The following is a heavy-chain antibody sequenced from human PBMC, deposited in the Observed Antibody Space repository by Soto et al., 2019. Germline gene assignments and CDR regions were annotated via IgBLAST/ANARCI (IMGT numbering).Heavy chain of an antibody. CDR1: GGTFSSYT. V-gene: IGHV1-69*02. CDR3: ARTADIVVVTAIQNGMDV. D-gene: IGHD2-21*02. CDR2: IIPILGIA. Sequence: QVQLVQSGAEVKKPGSSVKVSCKASGGTFSSYTISWVRQAPGQGLEWMGRIIPILGIANYAQKFQGTVTITADKSTSPAYMELSSLRSEDTAVYYCARTADIVVVTAIQNGMDVWGQGTTVTVSS. J-gene: IGHJ6*02.